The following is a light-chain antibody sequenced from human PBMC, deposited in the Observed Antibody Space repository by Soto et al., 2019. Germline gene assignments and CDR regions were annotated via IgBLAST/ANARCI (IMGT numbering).Light chain of an antibody. CDR2: HVS. J-gene: IGLJ1*01. Sequence: QSVLTQPRSVSGSPGQSVAISCTGTSSDIGGYNYVSWYQQHSGRAPKLVIYHVSKRPSGVPDRFSGSKSGNTASLTISGLQAEDEADYYCSSFAGGPYVFGTGTKATVL. CDR1: SSDIGGYNY. V-gene: IGLV2-11*01. CDR3: SSFAGGPYV.